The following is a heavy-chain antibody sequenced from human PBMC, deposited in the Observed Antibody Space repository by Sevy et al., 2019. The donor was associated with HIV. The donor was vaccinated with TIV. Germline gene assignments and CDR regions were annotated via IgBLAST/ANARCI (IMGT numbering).Heavy chain of an antibody. CDR3: ASSSSTSYNDAFDI. CDR1: GFTFSSYS. V-gene: IGHV3-21*01. D-gene: IGHD2-2*01. CDR2: ISSSSSYI. J-gene: IGHJ3*02. Sequence: GGSLRLSYAASGFTFSSYSMNWVRQAPGKGLEWVSSISSSSSYIYYADSVKGRFTISRDNAKNSLYLQMNSLRAEDTAVYYCASSSSTSYNDAFDIWGQGTMVTVSS.